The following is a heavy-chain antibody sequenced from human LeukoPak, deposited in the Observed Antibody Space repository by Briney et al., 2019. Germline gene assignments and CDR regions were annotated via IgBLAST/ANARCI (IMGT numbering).Heavy chain of an antibody. CDR1: GGTFSSYA. Sequence: ASVTVSCKASGGTFSSYAISWVRQAPGQGLEWMGIINPTGGSTTYAQKFQGRVTMTRDTSTSTVYMELSSLRSDDTAVYYCARTAARRFDYWGQGTLVTVSS. D-gene: IGHD6-6*01. V-gene: IGHV1-46*01. J-gene: IGHJ4*02. CDR2: INPTGGST. CDR3: ARTAARRFDY.